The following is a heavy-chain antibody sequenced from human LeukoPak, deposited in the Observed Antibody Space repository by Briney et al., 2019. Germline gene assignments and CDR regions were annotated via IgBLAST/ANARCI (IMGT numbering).Heavy chain of an antibody. J-gene: IGHJ4*02. V-gene: IGHV3-74*03. CDR1: GFTFSDYW. CDR2: INTSGSST. D-gene: IGHD5-18*01. CDR3: ARVRPWIPPDY. Sequence: GGSLRLSCAASGFTFSDYWMHWVRQVPGKGLVWVSRINTSGSSTTYADSVKGRFTISRDNAKNSLYLQMNSLRAEDTAVYYCARVRPWIPPDYWGQGTLVTVSS.